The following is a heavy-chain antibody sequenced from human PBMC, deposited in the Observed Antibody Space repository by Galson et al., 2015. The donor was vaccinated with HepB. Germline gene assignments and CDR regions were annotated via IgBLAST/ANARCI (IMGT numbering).Heavy chain of an antibody. J-gene: IGHJ4*02. Sequence: SLRLSCAASGFTFTSYSMHWVRQAPGKGLDWVAVISYDGNIKYYAGSVKGRFTISRDNSKDTLYLQLNSMRTEDTAVYYCCSSRRTGPRGRHLDYWGQGTLVTVPS. CDR1: GFTFTSYS. CDR2: ISYDGNIK. CDR3: CSSRRTGPRGRHLDY. D-gene: IGHD2-15*01. V-gene: IGHV3-30-3*01.